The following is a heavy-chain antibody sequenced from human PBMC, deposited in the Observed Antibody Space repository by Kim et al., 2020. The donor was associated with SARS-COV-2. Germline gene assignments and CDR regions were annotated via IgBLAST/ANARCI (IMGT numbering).Heavy chain of an antibody. D-gene: IGHD3-3*01. V-gene: IGHV4-30-4*01. Sequence: SETLSLTCTVSGGSISSGDYYWSWIRQPPGKGLEWIGYIYYSGSTYYNPSPKSRVTISVDTSKNQFSLKLSSVTAADTAVYYCARARATSITIFGVVIVHNLDYWRQGTLVTVSS. CDR2: IYYSGST. J-gene: IGHJ4*02. CDR3: ARARATSITIFGVVIVHNLDY. CDR1: GGSISSGDYY.